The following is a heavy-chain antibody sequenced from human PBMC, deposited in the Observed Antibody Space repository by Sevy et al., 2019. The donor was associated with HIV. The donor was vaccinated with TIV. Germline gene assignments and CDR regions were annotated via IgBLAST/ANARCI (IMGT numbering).Heavy chain of an antibody. CDR3: AWFGDYQTGSSS. Sequence: ASVKVSCKASGGTFSSYTITWVRQAPGQGLESMGGSTPICGTTNYPQKFQGRVTITADESTNTAYLVLSNLRSDDTAVYYCAWFGDYQTGSSSWGQGTLVTVSS. V-gene: IGHV1-69*13. J-gene: IGHJ1*01. CDR1: GGTFSSYT. CDR2: STPICGTT. D-gene: IGHD4-17*01.